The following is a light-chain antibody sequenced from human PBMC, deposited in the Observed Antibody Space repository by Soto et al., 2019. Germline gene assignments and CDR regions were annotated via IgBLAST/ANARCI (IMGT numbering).Light chain of an antibody. CDR1: QNILYSSNNKNY. CDR2: WAS. CDR3: QQYYSTLS. Sequence: DIVMTQSPDSLAVSLGERATINCKSSQNILYSSNNKNYLAWYQQKPGQPPKLLIYWASTRESGVPDRFSGSGSGTDFTLTISSLQAEDVAVYYCQQYYSTLSFGQGTKVEIK. V-gene: IGKV4-1*01. J-gene: IGKJ1*01.